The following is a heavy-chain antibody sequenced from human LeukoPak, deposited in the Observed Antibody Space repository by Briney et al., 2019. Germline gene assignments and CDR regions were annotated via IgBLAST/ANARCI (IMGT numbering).Heavy chain of an antibody. CDR3: ASSYYYGSGRIPFDP. CDR1: GGSLSSYY. V-gene: IGHV4-59*01. J-gene: IGHJ5*02. D-gene: IGHD3-10*01. CDR2: IYYSGST. Sequence: PSETLSLTCTVSGGSLSSYYWSSIRQPPGQGLEWIGYIYYSGSTNYNPSLKSRVTISVDTSKNQFSLKLSSVTAADTAVYYCASSYYYGSGRIPFDPWGQGTLVTVSS.